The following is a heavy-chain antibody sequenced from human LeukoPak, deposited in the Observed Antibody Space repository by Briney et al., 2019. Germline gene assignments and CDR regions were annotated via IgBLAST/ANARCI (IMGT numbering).Heavy chain of an antibody. CDR1: GGSISSSSYY. Sequence: RPSETLSLTCTVSGGSISSSSYYWTWIRQPPGKGLEWIGYIYYSGSTNYNPSLKSRVTISVDTSKNQFSLKLSSVTAADTAVYYCARIAVSSGWGYFDYWGQGTLVTASS. V-gene: IGHV4-61*01. CDR2: IYYSGST. CDR3: ARIAVSSGWGYFDY. D-gene: IGHD6-19*01. J-gene: IGHJ4*02.